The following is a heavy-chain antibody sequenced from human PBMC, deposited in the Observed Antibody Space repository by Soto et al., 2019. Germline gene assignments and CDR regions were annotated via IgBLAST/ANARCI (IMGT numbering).Heavy chain of an antibody. Sequence: SETLSLTCTVSGGSIRSADYHWVWIRQCPGKGLEWIGNTDYSGGTHKNPALKGRVTISVDTSQNQFSLGMTSLTAADTAVYYCARANIVLMVYANRYYYYGMDVWGQGTTVT. CDR1: GGSIRSADYH. J-gene: IGHJ6*02. CDR3: ARANIVLMVYANRYYYYGMDV. D-gene: IGHD2-8*01. V-gene: IGHV4-31*03. CDR2: TDYSGGT.